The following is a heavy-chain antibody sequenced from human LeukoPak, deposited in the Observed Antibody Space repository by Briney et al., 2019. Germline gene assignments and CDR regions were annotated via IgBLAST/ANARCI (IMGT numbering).Heavy chain of an antibody. V-gene: IGHV3-21*01. CDR1: GFTFSSYS. D-gene: IGHD3-10*01. J-gene: IGHJ4*02. Sequence: GGSLRLSCAASGFTFSSYSMNWVRQAPGKGLEWVSSISSSSSYIYYADSVKGRFTISRDNVKNSLYLQMNSLRAEDTSVYYCARYYCSGSYYTDYWGQGTLVTVSS. CDR2: ISSSSSYI. CDR3: ARYYCSGSYYTDY.